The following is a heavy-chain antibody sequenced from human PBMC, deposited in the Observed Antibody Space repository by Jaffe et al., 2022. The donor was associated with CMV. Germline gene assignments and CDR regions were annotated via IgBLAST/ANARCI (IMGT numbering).Heavy chain of an antibody. D-gene: IGHD3-3*01. CDR2: IKQDGSEK. CDR3: ASSHKDDFWSGYYGPVSYYYYYMDV. J-gene: IGHJ6*03. V-gene: IGHV3-7*03. CDR1: GFTFSSYW. Sequence: EVQLVESGGGLVQPGGSLRLSCAASGFTFSSYWMSWVRQAPGKGLEWVANIKQDGSEKYYVDSVKGRFTISRDNAKNSLYLQMNSLRAEDTAVYYCASSHKDDFWSGYYGPVSYYYYYMDVWGKGTTVTVSS.